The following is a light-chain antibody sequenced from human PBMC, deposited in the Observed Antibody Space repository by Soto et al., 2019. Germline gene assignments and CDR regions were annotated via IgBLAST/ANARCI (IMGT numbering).Light chain of an antibody. Sequence: DIQMTQSPSSLSASVGDRVTITCRASQTISTYLHWYQQKLGKAPKLRIYSASSLQSGVPSRFSGSGSWTDFTLTISSLQPEDVQTYYCQQSYSTPPWTFGQGTKVEIK. CDR2: SAS. J-gene: IGKJ1*01. V-gene: IGKV1-39*01. CDR1: QTISTY. CDR3: QQSYSTPPWT.